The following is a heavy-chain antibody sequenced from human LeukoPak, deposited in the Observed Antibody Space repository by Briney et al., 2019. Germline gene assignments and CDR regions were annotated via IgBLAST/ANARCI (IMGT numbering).Heavy chain of an antibody. V-gene: IGHV3-9*03. CDR3: AKDKGSSWYPYDAFDI. D-gene: IGHD6-13*01. J-gene: IGHJ3*02. CDR2: ISWNSGSI. Sequence: GRSLRLSCAASGFTFDDYAMHWVRQAPGKGLEWVSGISWNSGSIGYADSVKGRFTISRDNAKNSLYLQMNSLRAGDMALYYCAKDKGSSWYPYDAFDIWGQGTMVTVSS. CDR1: GFTFDDYA.